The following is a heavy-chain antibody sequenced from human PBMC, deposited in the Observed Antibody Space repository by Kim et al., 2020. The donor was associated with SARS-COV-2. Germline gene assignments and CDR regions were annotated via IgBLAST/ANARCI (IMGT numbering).Heavy chain of an antibody. CDR2: IYSGGST. D-gene: IGHD2-21*02. V-gene: IGHV3-53*01. J-gene: IGHJ3*02. CDR3: ARGGIAYCGGDCYSGAFDI. Sequence: GGSLRLSCAASGFTVSSNYMSWVRQAPGKGLEWVSVIYSGGSTYYADSVKGRFTISRDNSKNTLYLQMNSLRAEDTAVYYCARGGIAYCGGDCYSGAFDIWGQGTMVTVSS. CDR1: GFTVSSNY.